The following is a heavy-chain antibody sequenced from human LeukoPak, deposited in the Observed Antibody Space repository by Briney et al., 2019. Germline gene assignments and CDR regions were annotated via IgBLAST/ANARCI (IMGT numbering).Heavy chain of an antibody. Sequence: SETLSLTCTVSGGSISSYYWSWIRQPAGKGLEWIGRIYTSGSTNYNPSLKSRVTMSVDTSKNQFSLKLSSVTAADTAVYYCARVRVGSNWNYESFDYWGQGTLVTVSS. D-gene: IGHD1-7*01. V-gene: IGHV4-4*07. CDR3: ARVRVGSNWNYESFDY. J-gene: IGHJ4*02. CDR2: IYTSGST. CDR1: GGSISSYY.